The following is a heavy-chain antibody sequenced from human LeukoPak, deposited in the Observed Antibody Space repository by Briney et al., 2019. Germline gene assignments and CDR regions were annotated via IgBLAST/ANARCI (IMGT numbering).Heavy chain of an antibody. CDR1: GFTFYSYA. D-gene: IGHD5-18*01. CDR2: IRGSGGTT. CDR3: AKGALRGYSAPGVFDI. Sequence: GGSLRLSCAASGFTFYSYAMTWVRQAPGKGLEWVSSIRGSGGTTYYAGPVKGRFTISRDDSKNTVYLHMKNLRTEDAATYYCAKGALRGYSAPGVFDIWGRGTIVTVS. V-gene: IGHV3-23*01. J-gene: IGHJ3*02.